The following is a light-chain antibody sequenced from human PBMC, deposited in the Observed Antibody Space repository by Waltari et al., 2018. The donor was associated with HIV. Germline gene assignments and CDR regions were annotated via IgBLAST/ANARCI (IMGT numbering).Light chain of an antibody. CDR3: AAWDDSLNGFV. V-gene: IGLV1-44*01. Sequence: QSVLTQPPSASGTPGQRVTISCSGSSSNIGINSVYWYQQLPGAAPTLLIYTNNQRPSGVPDRFSGSKSGTSASLAISGLQSEDEADYYCAAWDDSLNGFVFGAGTKVTVL. CDR2: TNN. CDR1: SSNIGINS. J-gene: IGLJ1*01.